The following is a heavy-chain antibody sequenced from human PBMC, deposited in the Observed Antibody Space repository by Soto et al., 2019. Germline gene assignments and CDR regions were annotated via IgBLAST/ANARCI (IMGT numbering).Heavy chain of an antibody. V-gene: IGHV4-39*01. J-gene: IGHJ6*02. CDR2: IDDSGRT. CDR1: SGTVSVKSHY. CDR3: ATQGGNTRIVVVRHCATDF. D-gene: IGHD1-7*01. Sequence: QLLLQEAGPRLVEPSATLSLTCAVSSGTVSVKSHYWAWIRQPPGKGLEGIGAIDDSGRTYYSESLRSRATISVDTARNQFSLKLNSVTAPDTAVYYCATQGGNTRIVVVRHCATDFWGQGTAVTVSS.